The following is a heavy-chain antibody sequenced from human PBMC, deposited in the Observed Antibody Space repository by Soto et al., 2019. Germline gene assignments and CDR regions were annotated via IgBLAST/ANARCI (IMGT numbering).Heavy chain of an antibody. CDR2: IYYSGST. Sequence: LQPLSETCTVAGDSISSYSWYQIKKKSGKGLEWIGYIYYSGSTNYNPSLKSRVTISVDTSKNQFSLKLSSVTAADTAVYYCARQEWKYSYGTNFDYWGQGTPVTVSS. D-gene: IGHD5-18*01. CDR3: ARQEWKYSYGTNFDY. CDR1: GDSISSYS. J-gene: IGHJ4*02. V-gene: IGHV4-59*08.